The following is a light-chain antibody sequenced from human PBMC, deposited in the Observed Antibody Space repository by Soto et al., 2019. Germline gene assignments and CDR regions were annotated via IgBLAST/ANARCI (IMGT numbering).Light chain of an antibody. CDR3: QQYNDWPRT. CDR1: QTVRNN. J-gene: IGKJ1*01. Sequence: EIVMTQSPATLSVSPGERVTLSCRTSQTVRNNLAWYQQKPGLPPSLLIYGASSRAAGIPGRFSGSGSGTEFPLSISSLQSEDFAVYYCQQYNDWPRTFGQGTKVELK. CDR2: GAS. V-gene: IGKV3-15*01.